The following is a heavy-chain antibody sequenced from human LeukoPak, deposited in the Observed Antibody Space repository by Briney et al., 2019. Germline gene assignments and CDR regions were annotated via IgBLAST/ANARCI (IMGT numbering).Heavy chain of an antibody. CDR3: ARGMYYYDSSGYY. Sequence: SETLSLTCAVSGGSISNENWWGWVRQPPGKGLEWIGEINHSGSTNYNPSLKSRVTISVDTSKNQFSLKLSSVTAADTAVYYCARGMYYYDSSGYYWGQGTLVTVSS. V-gene: IGHV4-4*02. CDR2: INHSGST. D-gene: IGHD3-22*01. CDR1: GGSISNENW. J-gene: IGHJ4*02.